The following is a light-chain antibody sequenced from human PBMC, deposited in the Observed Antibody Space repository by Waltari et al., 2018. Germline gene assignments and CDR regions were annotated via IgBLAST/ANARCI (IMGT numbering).Light chain of an antibody. CDR1: QSVSRS. J-gene: IGKJ4*01. CDR3: QQRSVWPVT. Sequence: EIVLTQSPATLSLSPGERVTLSCRASQSVSRSLGWFLQKPGKAPKLLIYEASNRPPGLPGRFSGSGFGRDFTLTISSLEPEDFGVYSCQQRSVWPVTFGGGTKLEI. CDR2: EAS. V-gene: IGKV3-11*02.